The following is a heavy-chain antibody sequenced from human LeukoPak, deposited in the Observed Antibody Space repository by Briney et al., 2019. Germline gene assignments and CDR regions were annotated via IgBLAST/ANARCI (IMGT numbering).Heavy chain of an antibody. CDR2: IRYDGSAK. V-gene: IGHV3-30*02. CDR3: AKGGSTDWGSDFDY. D-gene: IGHD7-27*01. J-gene: IGHJ4*02. CDR1: GFTFGTYW. Sequence: GSLRLSCAASGFTFGTYWMHWVRQAPGKGLEWVAFIRYDGSAKFYADSVKGRFTISRDNSKNTLYLQMNSLRAEDTAVYYCAKGGSTDWGSDFDYWGQGTLVTVSS.